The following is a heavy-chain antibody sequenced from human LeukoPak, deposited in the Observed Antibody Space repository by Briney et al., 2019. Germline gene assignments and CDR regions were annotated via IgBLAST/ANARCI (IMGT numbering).Heavy chain of an antibody. CDR2: INPNSGGT. V-gene: IGHV1-2*02. CDR3: ARLLWFDPLDGEWFGESKDY. D-gene: IGHD3-10*01. Sequence: ASVKVSCKASGYTFTGYYMHWVRQAPGQGLEWMGWINPNSGGTNYAQKFQGRVTMTRDTSISTAYMELSRLRSDDTAVYYCARLLWFDPLDGEWFGESKDYWGQGTLVTVSS. J-gene: IGHJ4*02. CDR1: GYTFTGYY.